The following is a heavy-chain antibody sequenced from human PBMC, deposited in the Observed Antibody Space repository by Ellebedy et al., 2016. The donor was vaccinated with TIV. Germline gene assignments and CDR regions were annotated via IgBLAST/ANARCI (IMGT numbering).Heavy chain of an antibody. CDR3: ARVLRATSGMDV. CDR1: GYTFANYF. Sequence: ASVKVSCKASGYTFANYFIHWLRQAPGQGLEWMGWINPDSGGTNSPQKFQGRVTMTRDTSVNTAYMELSRLQSDDTAVYYCARVLRATSGMDVWGQGTTVTVS. CDR2: INPDSGGT. D-gene: IGHD4/OR15-4a*01. J-gene: IGHJ6*02. V-gene: IGHV1-2*02.